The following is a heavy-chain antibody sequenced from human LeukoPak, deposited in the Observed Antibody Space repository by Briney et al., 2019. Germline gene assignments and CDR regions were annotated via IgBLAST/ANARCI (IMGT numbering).Heavy chain of an antibody. Sequence: GGSLRLSCAASGFTVSSNYMSWVRQAPGKGLEWVSVIYSDGSTYYADSVKGRLNISRHNSKNTLYLQMNSLRVEDTAVYYCARTPYFDYWGQGTLVTVSS. CDR3: ARTPYFDY. CDR2: IYSDGST. V-gene: IGHV3-53*04. J-gene: IGHJ4*02. CDR1: GFTVSSNY.